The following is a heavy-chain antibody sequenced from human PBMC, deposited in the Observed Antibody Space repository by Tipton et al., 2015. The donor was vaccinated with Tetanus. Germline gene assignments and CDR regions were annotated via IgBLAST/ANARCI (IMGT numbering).Heavy chain of an antibody. CDR2: IYPGDSDT. V-gene: IGHV5-51*01. D-gene: IGHD7-27*01. J-gene: IGHJ2*01. CDR1: GYSFNIYW. CDR3: ARRLGPYTGDQIWHFDL. Sequence: QSGPEVKKPGESLKISCQGSGYSFNIYWIAWVRQMPGKGLEWMGIIYPGDSDTRYSPSFQGQVTISADKSISPAYLQWSTLQASDTAMYYCARRLGPYTGDQIWHFDLWGRGTLVTVSS.